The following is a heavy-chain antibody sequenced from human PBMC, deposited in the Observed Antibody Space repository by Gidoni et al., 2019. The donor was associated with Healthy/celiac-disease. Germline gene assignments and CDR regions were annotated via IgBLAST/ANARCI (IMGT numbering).Heavy chain of an antibody. CDR2: IYTSGST. CDR3: AREGSGYGLDAFDI. V-gene: IGHV4-4*07. CDR1: GGSISSYY. D-gene: IGHD5-12*01. Sequence: QVQLQESGPGLVQPSETLSLTCTVSGGSISSYYWSWSRQPAGKGLEWIGRIYTSGSTNYNPPRKSRVTMSVDTSKNQFSLKLSSVTAADTAVYYCAREGSGYGLDAFDIWGQGTMVTVSS. J-gene: IGHJ3*02.